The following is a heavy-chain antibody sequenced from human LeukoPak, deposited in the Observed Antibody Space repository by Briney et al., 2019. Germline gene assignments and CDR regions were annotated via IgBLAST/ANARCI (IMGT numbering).Heavy chain of an antibody. Sequence: SETLSLTCTVSGDSISSYYWSWIRQPPGKGLEWIGYIYYRGGTNYNPSLKSRVTISVDTSKNQFSLTLSSVTAADTAVYYCSRVTRSYDAFDIWGQGTMVTVSS. CDR1: GDSISSYY. J-gene: IGHJ3*02. D-gene: IGHD3-3*01. CDR3: SRVTRSYDAFDI. CDR2: IYYRGGT. V-gene: IGHV4-59*01.